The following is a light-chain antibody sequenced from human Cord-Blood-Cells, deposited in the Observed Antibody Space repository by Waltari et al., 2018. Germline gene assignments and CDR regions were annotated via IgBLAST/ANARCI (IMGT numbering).Light chain of an antibody. CDR2: EGS. CDR3: CSYAGSSTV. CDR1: SSDVGSYNL. J-gene: IGLJ3*02. V-gene: IGLV2-23*01. Sequence: QSALTQPASVSGSPGKSITTSCTGPSSDVGSYNLLSWYQQHPGKAPKLMIYEGSKRPSGVSNRFSGSKSGNTASLTISVLQAEDEADYYCCSYAGSSTVFGGGTKLTVL.